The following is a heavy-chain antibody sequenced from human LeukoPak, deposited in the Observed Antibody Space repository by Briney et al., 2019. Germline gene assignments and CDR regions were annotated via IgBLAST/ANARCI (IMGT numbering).Heavy chain of an antibody. V-gene: IGHV1-69*01. D-gene: IGHD3-3*01. J-gene: IGHJ5*02. CDR1: GGTFSSYA. CDR3: AREGYYDFWSGLGINNWFDP. Sequence: GSSVKVSCKASGGTFSSYAISWVRQAPGQGLEWMGGIIPIFGTANYAQKFQGRVTITADESTSTAYMELSSLRSEDTAVYYCAREGYYDFWSGLGINNWFDPWGQGTLVTVSS. CDR2: IIPIFGTA.